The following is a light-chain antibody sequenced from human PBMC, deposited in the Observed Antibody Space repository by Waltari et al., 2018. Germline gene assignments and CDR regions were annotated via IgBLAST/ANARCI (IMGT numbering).Light chain of an antibody. CDR3: QSFDNMLSGGVV. V-gene: IGLV1-40*01. J-gene: IGLJ2*01. CDR2: GNN. Sequence: QSVLTQPPSVSGTPGQRVTISCSGSTSNIGAGHDVHRYQPLPGTAPNPLIYGNNNRPSGVPGRFSGSKSGTSAARAITGLQADDEADYFCQSFDNMLSGGVVFGGGTKLAVL. CDR1: TSNIGAGHD.